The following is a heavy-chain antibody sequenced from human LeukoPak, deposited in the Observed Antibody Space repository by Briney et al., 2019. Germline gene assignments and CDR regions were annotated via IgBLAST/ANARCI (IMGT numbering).Heavy chain of an antibody. J-gene: IGHJ4*02. CDR3: ARDSYDYGGIFDY. Sequence: EASVKVSCKASGGTFSSYAISWVRQAPGQGLEWMGGIIPIFGTANYAQKFQGRVTITADESTSTAYMELSSLRAEDTAVYYCARDSYDYGGIFDYWGQGTLVTVSS. V-gene: IGHV1-69*13. CDR1: GGTFSSYA. CDR2: IIPIFGTA. D-gene: IGHD4-23*01.